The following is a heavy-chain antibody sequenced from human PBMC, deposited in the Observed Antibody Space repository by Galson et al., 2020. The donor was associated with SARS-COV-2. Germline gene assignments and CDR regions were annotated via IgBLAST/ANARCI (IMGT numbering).Heavy chain of an antibody. D-gene: IGHD3-22*01. CDR2: IYYSGST. J-gene: IGHJ5*02. CDR1: GGSISSSSYY. V-gene: IGHV4-39*01. Sequence: SETLSLTCTVSGGSISSSSYYWGWIRQPPGKGLEWIGSIYYSGSTYYNPSLKSRVTISVDTSKNQFSLKLSSVTAADTAVYYCARQSTMIPSPKVPPPPRLEFDPWGQGTLVTVSS. CDR3: ARQSTMIPSPKVPPPPRLEFDP.